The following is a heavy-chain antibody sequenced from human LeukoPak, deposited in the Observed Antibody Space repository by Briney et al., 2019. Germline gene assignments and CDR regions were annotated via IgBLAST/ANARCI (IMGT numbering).Heavy chain of an antibody. CDR1: GGSISNYY. V-gene: IGHV4-59*01. J-gene: IGHJ4*02. CDR3: ARGAMATTPFFDY. Sequence: SETLSLTCPVSGGSISNYYYWTWIRQPPGKGLEWIGYVYYTGSTNFNPSLKSRVTMSLDTSRTQFSLKLTSLTAADTAVYYCARGAMATTPFFDYWGQGTLVTVSS. CDR2: VYYTGST. D-gene: IGHD5-24*01.